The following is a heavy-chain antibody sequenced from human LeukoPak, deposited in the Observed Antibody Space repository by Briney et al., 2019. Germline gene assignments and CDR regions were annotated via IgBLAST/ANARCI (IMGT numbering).Heavy chain of an antibody. J-gene: IGHJ6*02. D-gene: IGHD3-10*01. CDR3: ARGWGTMVRGVIAYYYYYYGMDV. V-gene: IGHV4-34*01. Sequence: PSETLSLTCAVYGGSFSGYYWSWIRQPPGKGLEGIGEINHSGSTNYNPSLKSRVTISVDTSKNQFSLKLSSVTAADTAVYYCARGWGTMVRGVIAYYYYYYGMDVWGQGTTVTVSS. CDR2: INHSGST. CDR1: GGSFSGYY.